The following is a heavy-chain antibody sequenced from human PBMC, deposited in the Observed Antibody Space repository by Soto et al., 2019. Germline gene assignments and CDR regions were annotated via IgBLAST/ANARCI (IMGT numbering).Heavy chain of an antibody. D-gene: IGHD6-19*01. CDR3: TRSDRVAGPFDY. V-gene: IGHV3-73*01. CDR1: GFTFSCSA. J-gene: IGHJ4*02. CDR2: IRSKANSYAT. Sequence: GGSLRLSCAASGFTFSCSAMHWVRQASGKGLEWVGRIRSKANSYATAYAASVKGRFTISRDDSKNTAYLQMNSLKTEDTAVYYCTRSDRVAGPFDYWGQGTLVTVSS.